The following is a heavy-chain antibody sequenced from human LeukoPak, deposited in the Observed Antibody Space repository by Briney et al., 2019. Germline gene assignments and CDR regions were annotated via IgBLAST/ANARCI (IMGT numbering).Heavy chain of an antibody. CDR2: ISWDGGTT. CDR3: SKGAFGVVPVPDS. Sequence: GGSLRLSCAASGFTFDDYAMHWVRQAPGRGLEWVSLISWDGGTTYYAGSAKGRFTISRDSSKSSLFLQMDNLRLEDTALYYCSKGAFGVVPVPDSWGQGTLVTVSS. J-gene: IGHJ4*02. CDR1: GFTFDDYA. D-gene: IGHD3-3*01. V-gene: IGHV3-43D*03.